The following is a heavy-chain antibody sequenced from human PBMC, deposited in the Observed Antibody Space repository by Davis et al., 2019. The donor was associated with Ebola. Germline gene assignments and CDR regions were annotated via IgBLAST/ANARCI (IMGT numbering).Heavy chain of an antibody. D-gene: IGHD3-3*01. CDR1: GFTFSSYW. CDR3: ARSGDDDFWSGYHYGMDV. V-gene: IGHV3-7*03. Sequence: GGSLRLSCAASGFTFSSYWMSWVRQAPGKGLEWVANIKQDGSEKYYVDSVKGRFTISRHNSKNTLYLQMNSLRAEDTAVYYCARSGDDDFWSGYHYGMDVWGQGTTVTVSS. CDR2: IKQDGSEK. J-gene: IGHJ6*02.